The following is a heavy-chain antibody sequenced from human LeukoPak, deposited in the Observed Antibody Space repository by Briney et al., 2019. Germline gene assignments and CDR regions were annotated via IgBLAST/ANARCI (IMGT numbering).Heavy chain of an antibody. V-gene: IGHV3-7*01. D-gene: IGHD4-17*01. J-gene: IGHJ4*02. CDR1: GFTFSDYW. CDR3: ARPTTVGSLFDY. Sequence: GGSLRLSCAASGFTFSDYWMSWVRQAPGKGLEWVANVKQDGSEKFYVDSVKGRFTISRDNAKSSLYLQMNSLRVEDTAVYYCARPTTVGSLFDYWGQGTLVTVSS. CDR2: VKQDGSEK.